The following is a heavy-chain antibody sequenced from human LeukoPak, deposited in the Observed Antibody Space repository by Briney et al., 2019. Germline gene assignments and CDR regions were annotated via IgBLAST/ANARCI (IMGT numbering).Heavy chain of an antibody. CDR2: ISFDGNNK. J-gene: IGHJ5*02. V-gene: IGHV3-30*18. CDR3: AKDHYDTGGTYSFDP. CDR1: GFTFSSYG. Sequence: PGGSLRPSCAASGFTFSSYGMHWVRQAPGKGLEWVAVISFDGNNKYYADSVKGRFTISRDNSKNRLYLQMNSLRAEDTAVYYCAKDHYDTGGTYSFDPWGQGTLVTVSS. D-gene: IGHD2-8*02.